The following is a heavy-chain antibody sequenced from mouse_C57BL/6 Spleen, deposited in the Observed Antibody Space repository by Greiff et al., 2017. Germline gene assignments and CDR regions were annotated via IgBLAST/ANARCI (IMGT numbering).Heavy chain of an antibody. CDR2: IYPGDGDT. Sequence: QVQLQQSGPELVKPGASVKISCKASGYAFSSSWMNWVKQRPGKGLEWIGRIYPGDGDTNYNGKFKGKATLTADKSSSTAYMQLSSLTSEDSAVYFCACYYYGSRGYFDYWGQGTTLTVSS. CDR1: GYAFSSSW. J-gene: IGHJ2*01. V-gene: IGHV1-82*01. CDR3: ACYYYGSRGYFDY. D-gene: IGHD1-1*01.